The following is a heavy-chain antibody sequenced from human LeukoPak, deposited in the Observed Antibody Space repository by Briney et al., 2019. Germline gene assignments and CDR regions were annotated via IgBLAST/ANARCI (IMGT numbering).Heavy chain of an antibody. V-gene: IGHV4-4*07. CDR3: ARVGDSATYFDY. CDR1: GGSISSYC. D-gene: IGHD2-21*02. J-gene: IGHJ4*02. Sequence: SETLSLTCTVSGGSISSYCWSWIRQPAGKGLEWIGRILTGGNTNYNPSLKSRVTMSGDRSKNQFSLKLSSVTAADTAVYYCARVGDSATYFDYWGQGTLVTVSS. CDR2: ILTGGNT.